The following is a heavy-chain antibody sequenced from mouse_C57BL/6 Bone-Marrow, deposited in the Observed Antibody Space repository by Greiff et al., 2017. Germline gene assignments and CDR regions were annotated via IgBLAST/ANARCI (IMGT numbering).Heavy chain of an antibody. CDR3: TRELFTTVVANDY. Sequence: QVQLKQSGAELVRPGASVTLSCKASGYTFTDYEMHWVKQTPVHGLEWIGAIDPETGGTAYNQKFKGKAILTADKSSSTAYMERRSLTSEDSAVYYCTRELFTTVVANDYWGQGTTLTVSS. J-gene: IGHJ2*01. CDR2: IDPETGGT. D-gene: IGHD1-1*01. CDR1: GYTFTDYE. V-gene: IGHV1-15*01.